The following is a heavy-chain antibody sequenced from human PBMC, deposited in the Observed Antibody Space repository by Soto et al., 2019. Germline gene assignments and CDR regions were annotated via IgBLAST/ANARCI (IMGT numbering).Heavy chain of an antibody. D-gene: IGHD3-10*01. CDR2: INSSGST. V-gene: IGHV4-34*01. CDR3: ARIRARFSRSAFDI. J-gene: IGHJ3*02. Sequence: SETLSLTCAVYAGSFATYYWSWIRQPPGKGLEWIGEINSSGSTNYNPSLKSRLTISVDTSKNQFSLRLTSVTAADTAVYYCARIRARFSRSAFDIWGQGTMVTVSS. CDR1: AGSFATYY.